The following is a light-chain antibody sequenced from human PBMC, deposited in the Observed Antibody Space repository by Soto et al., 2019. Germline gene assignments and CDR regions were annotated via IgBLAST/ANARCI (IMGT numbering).Light chain of an antibody. CDR1: QSVRNSH. V-gene: IGKV3-20*01. CDR3: QQYGSSAWT. J-gene: IGKJ1*01. CDR2: RTS. Sequence: EMVLTKSPGTLSLSQGKRATLSCRASQSVRNSHLAWYQQKPGQPPRLLISRTSSRATGIPDRFSGSGSGTDFTLTISRLEPEDFAVYYCQQYGSSAWTFGQGIKVDIK.